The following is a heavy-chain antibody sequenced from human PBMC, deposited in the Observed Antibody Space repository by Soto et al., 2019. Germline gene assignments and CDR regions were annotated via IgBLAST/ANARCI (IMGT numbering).Heavy chain of an antibody. CDR2: ITSCGTT. J-gene: IGHJ4*02. CDR3: AKERLGRCFDY. CDR1: GFTFSNYA. D-gene: IGHD1-26*01. Sequence: EVQLFESGGDLVQPGGSLRLSCAASGFTFSNYAMGWVRQAPGKGLEWVSTITSCGTTYYADSVKVRFTISRDNSKNTVDLQMNSLRADDTAVYYCAKERLGRCFDYWGQGTLFTVSS. V-gene: IGHV3-23*01.